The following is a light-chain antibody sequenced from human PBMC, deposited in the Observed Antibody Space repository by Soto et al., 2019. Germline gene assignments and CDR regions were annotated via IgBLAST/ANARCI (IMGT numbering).Light chain of an antibody. CDR3: QQFHSFSLT. CDR2: DAS. CDR1: QDIGSA. J-gene: IGKJ4*01. V-gene: IGKV1-13*02. Sequence: IQLTQSPSSLSASVGDRVTITCRAGQDIGSALAWYQQRPGNAPKLLLYDASNMEAGVPSRFSGSGSGTDVILTITSLLHEEFATDYCQQFHSFSLTFGGGTRVQIK.